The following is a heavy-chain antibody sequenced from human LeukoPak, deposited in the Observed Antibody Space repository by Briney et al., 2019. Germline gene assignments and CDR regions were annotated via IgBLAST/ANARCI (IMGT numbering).Heavy chain of an antibody. CDR2: INHSGST. Sequence: PSETLSLTCAVYGGSFSGYYWSWIRQPPGKGLEWIGEINHSGSTNYNPSLKSRVTISVDTSKNQFSLKLSSVTAADTAVYYCARVVQQRQGAFDIWGQGTMVTVSS. CDR1: GGSFSGYY. D-gene: IGHD6-25*01. V-gene: IGHV4-34*01. J-gene: IGHJ3*02. CDR3: ARVVQQRQGAFDI.